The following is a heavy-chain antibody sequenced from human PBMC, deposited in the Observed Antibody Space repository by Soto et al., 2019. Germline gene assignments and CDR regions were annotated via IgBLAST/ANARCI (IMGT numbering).Heavy chain of an antibody. CDR1: GGSISSGDYY. Sequence: PSETLSLTCTVSGGSISSGDYYWTWIRQPPGKGLELIGYIYYSGSTHYNPSLKSRLTISLDTSKNQFSLKLSSVTAADTAVYYCARVEGYYDSSGYNWFDPWGQGTLVTVSS. CDR2: IYYSGST. J-gene: IGHJ5*02. D-gene: IGHD3-22*01. V-gene: IGHV4-30-4*01. CDR3: ARVEGYYDSSGYNWFDP.